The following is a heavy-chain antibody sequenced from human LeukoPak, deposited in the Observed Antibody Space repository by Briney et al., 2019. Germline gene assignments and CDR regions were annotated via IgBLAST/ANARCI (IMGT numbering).Heavy chain of an antibody. D-gene: IGHD1-26*01. CDR3: ARDPGSYFDY. CDR1: GYTFTGYW. Sequence: ASVKVSCKASGYTFTGYWMHWVRQAPGQGPEWMGVISPSGGSTIYAQKFKGRVTLTRDMSTSTDYLELSSLRSEDTAVYYCARDPGSYFDYWGQGTLVTVSS. CDR2: ISPSGGST. J-gene: IGHJ4*02. V-gene: IGHV1-46*01.